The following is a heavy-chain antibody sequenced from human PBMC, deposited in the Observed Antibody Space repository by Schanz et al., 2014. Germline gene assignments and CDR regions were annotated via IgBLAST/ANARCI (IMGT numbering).Heavy chain of an antibody. CDR2: ISAYNGHT. J-gene: IGHJ6*02. CDR3: ARAKRFGDMDV. CDR1: GGTFSTYP. Sequence: QVQLVQSGAEVKKPGSSMKVSCKASGGTFSTYPINWLRQAPGQGLEWMGWISAYNGHTDYAQKLQGRVTLTTDTSTSTAYMELRNLRSDDTAVYYCARAKRFGDMDVWRQGTTVTVSS. D-gene: IGHD3-10*01. V-gene: IGHV1-18*04.